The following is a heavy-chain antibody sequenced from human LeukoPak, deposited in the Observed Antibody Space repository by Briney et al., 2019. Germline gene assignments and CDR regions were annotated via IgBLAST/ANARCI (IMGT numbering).Heavy chain of an antibody. D-gene: IGHD6-19*01. CDR2: IYHSGST. CDR1: GYSISSGYY. J-gene: IGHJ4*02. V-gene: IGHV4-38-2*02. CDR3: ASTVTYSSGWPFDY. Sequence: SETLSLTCTVSGYSISSGYYWGWIRQPPGKGLEWIGSIYHSGSTYYNPSLKSRVTISVDTSKNQFSLKLSSVTAADTAVYYCASTVTYSSGWPFDYWGQGTLVTVSS.